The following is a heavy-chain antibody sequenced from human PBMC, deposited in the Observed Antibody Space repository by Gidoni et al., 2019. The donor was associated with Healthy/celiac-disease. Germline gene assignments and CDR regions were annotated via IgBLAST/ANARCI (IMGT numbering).Heavy chain of an antibody. CDR1: GYSFTSYW. CDR2: IYPGDSDT. Sequence: EVQLVQSGAEVKKPGESLTISCKGSGYSFTSYWIGWVRQMPGKGLEWMGNIYPGDSDTRYSPSFQGQVTISADKSISTAYLQWSSLKASDTAMYYCARSHFWSAEPPWFDPWGQGTLVTVSS. CDR3: ARSHFWSAEPPWFDP. V-gene: IGHV5-51*01. D-gene: IGHD3-3*02. J-gene: IGHJ5*02.